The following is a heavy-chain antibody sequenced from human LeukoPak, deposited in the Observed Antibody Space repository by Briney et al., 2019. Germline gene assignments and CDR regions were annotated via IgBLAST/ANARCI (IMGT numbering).Heavy chain of an antibody. CDR2: IKGSGGGS. CDR3: GRDPNGDYVGAFEF. V-gene: IGHV3-23*01. Sequence: GGSLRLTCEASGFPFSDYAMTWVRQAPGKGLEWVSSIKGSGGGSSYADSVKGRFTMTRDNSKSTLYLQMNSLRAGDTAVYFCGRDPNGDYVGAFEFWGQGALVTVSS. D-gene: IGHD2-21*02. J-gene: IGHJ3*01. CDR1: GFPFSDYA.